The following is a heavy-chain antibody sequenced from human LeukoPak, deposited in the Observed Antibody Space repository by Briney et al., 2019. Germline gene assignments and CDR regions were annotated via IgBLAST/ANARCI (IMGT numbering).Heavy chain of an antibody. D-gene: IGHD2/OR15-2a*01. V-gene: IGHV3-33*08. CDR3: AREGPRGNSQFDY. Sequence: GGSLRLSCAASGFTFSTYSMNWVRQAPGKGLEWVALIWYDGSNKYYADSVKGRLTISRDNSKNTLYLQMNSLRAEDTAVYYCAREGPRGNSQFDYWGQGTLVTVSS. J-gene: IGHJ4*02. CDR2: IWYDGSNK. CDR1: GFTFSTYS.